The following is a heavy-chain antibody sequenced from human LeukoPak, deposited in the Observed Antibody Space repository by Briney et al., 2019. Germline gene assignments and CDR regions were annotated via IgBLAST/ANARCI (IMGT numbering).Heavy chain of an antibody. V-gene: IGHV4-59*01. Sequence: KTSETLSLTCTGSGGSITSYYWSWLRQPPGKGLEWIGFGHHSGSTNYKPTLKSRVTISVDTSKNQFSMKLSSVTAADTAVYYCARPRSSSFWYFDLWGRGTQVTVSS. J-gene: IGHJ2*01. CDR3: ARPRSSSFWYFDL. CDR1: GGSITSYY. CDR2: GHHSGST. D-gene: IGHD6-13*01.